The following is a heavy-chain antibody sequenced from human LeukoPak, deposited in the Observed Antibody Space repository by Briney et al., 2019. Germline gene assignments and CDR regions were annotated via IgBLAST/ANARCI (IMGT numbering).Heavy chain of an antibody. V-gene: IGHV3-11*04. CDR2: IGSSGSTI. Sequence: GGSLRLSCAASGFTFSDYYMNWIRQAPGKGLEWVSYIGSSGSTIYYADSVKGRFTISRDNAKNSLYLQMNSLRAEDTAVYYCAREYTYYYGSGSFSNRNYFDHWGQGTLVTVSS. D-gene: IGHD3-10*01. J-gene: IGHJ4*02. CDR3: AREYTYYYGSGSFSNRNYFDH. CDR1: GFTFSDYY.